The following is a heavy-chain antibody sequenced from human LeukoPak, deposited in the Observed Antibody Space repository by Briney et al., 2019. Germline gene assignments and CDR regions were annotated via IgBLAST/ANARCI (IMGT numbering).Heavy chain of an antibody. V-gene: IGHV4-31*03. J-gene: IGHJ4*02. D-gene: IGHD3-10*01. CDR2: IYYSGST. CDR3: ARGLGELSDFDY. Sequence: PQTLSLTCTVSGGSISSGGYYWSWIRQHPGKGLEWIGYIYYSGSTYYNPSLKSRVTISVDTSKNQFSLKLSSVTAADTAVYYCARGLGELSDFDYWGQGTLVTVSS. CDR1: GGSISSGGYY.